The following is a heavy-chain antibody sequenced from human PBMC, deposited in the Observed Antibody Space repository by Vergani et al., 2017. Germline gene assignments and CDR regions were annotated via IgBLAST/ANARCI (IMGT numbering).Heavy chain of an antibody. J-gene: IGHJ6*02. CDR1: GFTFSSYA. CDR2: ISGSGGST. CDR3: AKGRSITMSSPRGYYYGMDV. Sequence: EVQLLESGGGLVQPGGSLRLSCAASGFTFSSYAMSWVRQAPGKGLEWVSAISGSGGSTYYADSVKGRFTISRDNSKNTLYLQMNSLRAEDTAVYYCAKGRSITMSSPRGYYYGMDVWGQGTTVTVSS. V-gene: IGHV3-23*01. D-gene: IGHD3-22*01.